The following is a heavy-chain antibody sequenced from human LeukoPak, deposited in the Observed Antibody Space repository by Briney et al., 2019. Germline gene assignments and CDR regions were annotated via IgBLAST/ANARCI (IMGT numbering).Heavy chain of an antibody. J-gene: IGHJ4*02. CDR2: FDPEDGET. CDR1: GYTLTELS. V-gene: IGHV1-24*01. CDR3: ATEWSCYDSSGYSSY. D-gene: IGHD3-22*01. Sequence: GASVKVSCKVSGYTLTELSMHWVGQAPGKGLEWMGGFDPEDGETIYAQKFQGRVTMTEDTSTDTAYMELSSLRSEDTAVYYCATEWSCYDSSGYSSYWGQGTLVTVSS.